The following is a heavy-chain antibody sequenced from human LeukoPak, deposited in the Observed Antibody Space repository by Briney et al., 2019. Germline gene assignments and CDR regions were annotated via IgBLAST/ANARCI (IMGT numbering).Heavy chain of an antibody. V-gene: IGHV1-2*02. J-gene: IGHJ4*02. CDR1: GYTFTGYY. CDR3: ARDPVDGNYFFDF. CDR2: INPNSGGT. Sequence: ASVKVSCKASGYTFTGYYMHWVRQAPGQGLEWMGWINPNSGGTNYAQKFQGRVTMTRDTSIGTDYMELTSLISDDTAVYYCARDPVDGNYFFDFWGQGTLVTVAS. D-gene: IGHD5-24*01.